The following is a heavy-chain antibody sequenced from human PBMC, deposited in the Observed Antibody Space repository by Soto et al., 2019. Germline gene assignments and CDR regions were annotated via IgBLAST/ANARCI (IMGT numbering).Heavy chain of an antibody. CDR3: ARRVVGAAAGNSRFDP. V-gene: IGHV4-39*01. D-gene: IGHD6-13*01. J-gene: IGHJ5*02. CDR1: GGSISSSSYY. Sequence: SETLSLTCTVSGGSISSSSYYWGWIRQPPGKGLEWIGSIYYSGSTYYNPSLKSRVTISVDTSKNQFSLKLSSVTAADTAVYYCARRVVGAAAGNSRFDPWGQGNLVTVSS. CDR2: IYYSGST.